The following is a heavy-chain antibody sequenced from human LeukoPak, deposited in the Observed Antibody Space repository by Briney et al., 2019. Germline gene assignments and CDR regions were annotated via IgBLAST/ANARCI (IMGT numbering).Heavy chain of an antibody. CDR3: AGLVGRYSSGLYYYYFDY. J-gene: IGHJ4*02. D-gene: IGHD3-22*01. Sequence: SETLSLTCAVYGGSFSGYYWSWIRQPPGKGLEWIGEINHSGSTNYNPSLKSRVTISVDKSKNQFFLNLSSVTAADTAVYYCAGLVGRYSSGLYYYYFDYWGQGTLVTVSS. CDR1: GGSFSGYY. CDR2: INHSGST. V-gene: IGHV4-34*01.